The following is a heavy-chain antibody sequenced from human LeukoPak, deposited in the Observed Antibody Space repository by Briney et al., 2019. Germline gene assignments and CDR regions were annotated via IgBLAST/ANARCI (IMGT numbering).Heavy chain of an antibody. CDR1: GFNFRMYA. CDR3: AKDSIYGDGKWDIDY. J-gene: IGHJ4*02. Sequence: GGSLRLSCAASGFNFRMYAMSWVRLAPGKGLEWVSGIVGDGSSTYYADCVKGRFTISKEYCKNKVYLEMNSLSAEDTAMYYCAKDSIYGDGKWDIDYWGQGTLVTVSS. V-gene: IGHV3-23*01. CDR2: IVGDGSST. D-gene: IGHD1-26*01.